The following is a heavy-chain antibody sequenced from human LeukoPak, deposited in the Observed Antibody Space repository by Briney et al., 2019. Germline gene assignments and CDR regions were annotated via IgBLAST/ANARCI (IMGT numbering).Heavy chain of an antibody. CDR1: GGSISGYF. J-gene: IGHJ4*02. CDR2: IYSSGST. V-gene: IGHV4-4*07. Sequence: PSETLSLTCSVSGGSISGYFWSWIRQPAGKGLEWIGRIYSSGSTNYNPSLKSRVTMSLDTSENQFSLKLSSVTAADTALYYCARWTGSFDYWGQGTLVTVSS. D-gene: IGHD3-10*01. CDR3: ARWTGSFDY.